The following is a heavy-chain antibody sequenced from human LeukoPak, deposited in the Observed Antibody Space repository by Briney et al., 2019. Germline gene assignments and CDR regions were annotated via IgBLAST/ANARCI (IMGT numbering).Heavy chain of an antibody. J-gene: IGHJ4*02. CDR1: GFTLSSFS. V-gene: IGHV3-64*02. Sequence: GGSLRLSCAASGFTLSSFSMHWVRQSPGRGLEYVSAINYKGGTTYYADSVKGRFTISRDNSKNTLYLQMASLRDEDMGVYYCARVGPATAFDYWGQGTQVTVSS. CDR2: INYKGGTT. CDR3: ARVGPATAFDY.